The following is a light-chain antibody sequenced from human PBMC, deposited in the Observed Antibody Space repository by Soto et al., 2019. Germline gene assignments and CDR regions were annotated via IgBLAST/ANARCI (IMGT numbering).Light chain of an antibody. CDR1: SSDVGGYNY. J-gene: IGLJ7*01. Sequence: QSALTQPASVSGSPGQSITISCTGTSSDVGGYNYVSWYQQHPGKAPKLMIYDVSNRPSGVSNRFSGSKSGNTASLTISGLQADDETDDYCSSSSRSSNHYVFGTGTQLTVL. CDR2: DVS. V-gene: IGLV2-14*01. CDR3: SSSSRSSNHYV.